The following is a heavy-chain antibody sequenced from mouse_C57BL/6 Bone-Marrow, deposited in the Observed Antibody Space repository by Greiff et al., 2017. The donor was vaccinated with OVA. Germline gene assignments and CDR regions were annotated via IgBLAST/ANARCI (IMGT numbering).Heavy chain of an antibody. V-gene: IGHV1-69*01. CDR2: IDPSARYT. D-gene: IGHD4-1*01. Sequence: VQLQQPGTELVMPGASVKLSCKASGYTFTSYWMHWVKQRPGQGLEWIGEIDPSARYTNSNQKFKGKSTLTVDKSYSTAYMQLSSLTSEDSAVYYCASANWDWFAYWGQGTLVTVSA. CDR1: GYTFTSYW. CDR3: ASANWDWFAY. J-gene: IGHJ3*01.